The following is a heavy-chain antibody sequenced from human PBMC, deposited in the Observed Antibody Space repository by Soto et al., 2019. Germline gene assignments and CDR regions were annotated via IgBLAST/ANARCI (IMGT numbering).Heavy chain of an antibody. CDR3: ARSYCSGGSCYLDDAFDI. D-gene: IGHD2-15*01. CDR1: GFTFSSYW. Sequence: EVQLVESGGGLVQPGGSLRLSCAASGFTFSSYWMHWVRQAPGKGLVWVSRINSDGSSTSYADSGKGRFTISRDNAKNTLYLQMNRLRAEDTAVYYCARSYCSGGSCYLDDAFDIWGQGTMVTVSS. J-gene: IGHJ3*02. CDR2: INSDGSST. V-gene: IGHV3-74*01.